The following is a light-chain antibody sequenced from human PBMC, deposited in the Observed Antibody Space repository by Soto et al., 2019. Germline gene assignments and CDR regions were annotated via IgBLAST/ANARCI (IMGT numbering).Light chain of an antibody. CDR1: QSVSNN. J-gene: IGKJ1*01. V-gene: IGKV3-15*01. Sequence: EIVMTQSPATLSVSPGERATLSCRASQSVSNNLAWYQQKPGQAPRLLIYGASTRATGIPARFSGSGSGTESTFTISSLQSEDFADYYDQQYNSWPSTFGQGTKVEIK. CDR2: GAS. CDR3: QQYNSWPST.